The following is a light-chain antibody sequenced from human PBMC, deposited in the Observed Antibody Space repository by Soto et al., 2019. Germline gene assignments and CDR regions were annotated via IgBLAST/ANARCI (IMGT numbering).Light chain of an antibody. CDR3: AAWDDSLSGGV. J-gene: IGLJ3*02. CDR1: SSNIGSNN. Sequence: QSVLTQPPSTSGTPGQRVTISCSGSSSNIGSNNVHWYQHLPGTAPKLLMYRNDQRPSGVPDRFSGSKSGTSASLAISGLRSEDETDYYCAAWDDSLSGGVFGGGTKLTVL. CDR2: RND. V-gene: IGLV1-47*01.